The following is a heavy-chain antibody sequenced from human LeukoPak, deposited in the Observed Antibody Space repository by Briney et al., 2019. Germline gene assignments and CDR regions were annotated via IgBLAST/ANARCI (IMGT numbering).Heavy chain of an antibody. D-gene: IGHD5-18*01. CDR2: ISYDGSNK. V-gene: IGHV3-30*18. J-gene: IGHJ4*02. CDR3: AKETRGYSYGYSFDY. CDR1: GFTFSSYG. Sequence: GRSLRLSCAASGFTFSSYGMHWVRQAPGKGLEWVAVISYDGSNKYYADSVKGRFTISRDNSKNTLYLQMNSLRAEDTAVYYCAKETRGYSYGYSFDYWGQGTLVTVSS.